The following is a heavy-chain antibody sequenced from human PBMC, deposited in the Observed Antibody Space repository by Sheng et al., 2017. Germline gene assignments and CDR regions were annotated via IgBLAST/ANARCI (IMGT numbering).Heavy chain of an antibody. CDR2: IFSNDEK. CDR3: ARTLYSSRWFYYYYMDV. J-gene: IGHJ6*03. Sequence: QVTLKESGPVLVKPTETLTLTCTVSGFSLSNARMGVSWIRQPPGKALEWLAHIFSNDEKSYSTSLKSRLTISKDTSKSQVVLTMTNMDPVDTATYYCARTLYSSRWFYYYYMDVWGPRGPRSPSP. CDR1: GFSLSNARMG. V-gene: IGHV2-26*01. D-gene: IGHD6-13*01.